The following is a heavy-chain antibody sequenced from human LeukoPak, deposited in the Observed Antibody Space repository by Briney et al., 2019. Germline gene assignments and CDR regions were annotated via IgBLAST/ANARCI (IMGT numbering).Heavy chain of an antibody. J-gene: IGHJ4*02. V-gene: IGHV4-59*01. CDR1: GGSISSYY. CDR3: AARYSGSSAFDY. D-gene: IGHD6-6*01. Sequence: SETLSLTCTVSGGSISSYYWSWIRQPPGKGLEWIGYIYYSGSTNYNPSLKSRVTISVDTSKNQFSLKLSSVTAADTAVYYCAARYSGSSAFDYWGQGTLVTVSS. CDR2: IYYSGST.